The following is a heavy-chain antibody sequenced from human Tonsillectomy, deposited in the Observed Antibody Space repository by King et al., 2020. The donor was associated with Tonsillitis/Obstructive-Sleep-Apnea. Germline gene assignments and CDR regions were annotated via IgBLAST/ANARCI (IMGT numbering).Heavy chain of an antibody. CDR2: IYYSGST. Sequence: QLQLQESGPGLVKPSETLSLTCTVSGGSISSSSYYWGWIRQPPGKGLEWIGSIYYSGSTYYNPSLKSRVTISVDTSKNQFSLKLSSVTAADTAVYYCARGIAVAGTNDYWGQGTLVTVSS. V-gene: IGHV4-39*01. CDR1: GGSISSSSYY. D-gene: IGHD6-19*01. CDR3: ARGIAVAGTNDY. J-gene: IGHJ4*02.